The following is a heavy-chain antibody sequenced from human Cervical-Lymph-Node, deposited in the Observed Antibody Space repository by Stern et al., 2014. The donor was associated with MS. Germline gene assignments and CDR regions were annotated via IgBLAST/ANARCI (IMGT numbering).Heavy chain of an antibody. CDR1: GYTFTTYA. V-gene: IGHV7-4-1*02. Sequence: VQLVQSGSESKEPGASVKISCTASGYTFTTYAINWVRQAPGQGLEWMGWIHTSTGHPTYAQDFTGRFVFSLDTSVNTTYLQINRLKVDDTAKYYCARGYSSGYYTSGYFDLWGRGTLVTVSS. D-gene: IGHD3-22*01. J-gene: IGHJ2*01. CDR2: IHTSTGHP. CDR3: ARGYSSGYYTSGYFDL.